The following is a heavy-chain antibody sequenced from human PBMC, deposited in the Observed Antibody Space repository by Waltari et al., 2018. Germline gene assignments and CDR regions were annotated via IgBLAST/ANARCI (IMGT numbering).Heavy chain of an antibody. J-gene: IGHJ6*02. CDR2: IIPIFGTA. Sequence: QVQLVQSGAEVKKPGSSVKVSCKASGGTFSSYAISWVRQAPGQGLEWMGRIIPIFGTANYAQKFQGRVTITADKSTSTAYMELSSLRSEDTAVYYCAREVSGSVYYYYYGMDVWGQGTTVTVSS. V-gene: IGHV1-69*08. D-gene: IGHD3-22*01. CDR3: AREVSGSVYYYYYGMDV. CDR1: GGTFSSYA.